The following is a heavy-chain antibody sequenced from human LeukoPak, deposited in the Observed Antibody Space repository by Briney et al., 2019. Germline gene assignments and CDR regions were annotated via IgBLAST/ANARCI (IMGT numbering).Heavy chain of an antibody. CDR1: GGTFSSYA. CDR3: ARDPERDYGDYFYGLAFDI. Sequence: ASVKVSCKASGGTFSSYAISWVRQAPGQGLEWMGWISAYNGNTNYAQKLQGRVTMTTDTSTSTAYMELRSLRSDDTAVYYCARDPERDYGDYFYGLAFDIWGQGTMVTVSS. D-gene: IGHD4-17*01. J-gene: IGHJ3*02. V-gene: IGHV1-18*01. CDR2: ISAYNGNT.